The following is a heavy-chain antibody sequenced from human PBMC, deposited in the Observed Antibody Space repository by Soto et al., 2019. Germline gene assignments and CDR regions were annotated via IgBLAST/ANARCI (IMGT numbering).Heavy chain of an antibody. CDR1: GFTFSSYA. J-gene: IGHJ5*02. V-gene: IGHV3-23*01. Sequence: EVQLLESGGGLVQHGGSLRLSCVAAGFTFSSYAMTWVRQAPGKGLEWVSAISGSGGSTYYADSVKGRFTISRDNSKNTLYLQMNSLRAEDTAVYYCAKDRGSGSTSWYNGWFDPWGQGTLVTVSS. CDR2: ISGSGGST. D-gene: IGHD2-2*02. CDR3: AKDRGSGSTSWYNGWFDP.